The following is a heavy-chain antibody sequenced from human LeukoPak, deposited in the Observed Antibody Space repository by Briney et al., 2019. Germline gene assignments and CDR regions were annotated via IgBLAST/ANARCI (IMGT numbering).Heavy chain of an antibody. CDR3: ATDLLGVAAHLHRSYY. CDR2: INTYTGNP. V-gene: IGHV7-4-1*02. D-gene: IGHD2-15*01. CDR1: GYTFTRYA. Sequence: ASVKVSCKASGYTFTRYAINWVRQAPGQGLEWMGCINTYTGNPTYVQGFTGGLVFSLDTSFNTAYLQISSLKTEDTAVYSCATDLLGVAAHLHRSYYWGQGTLVTVSS. J-gene: IGHJ4*02.